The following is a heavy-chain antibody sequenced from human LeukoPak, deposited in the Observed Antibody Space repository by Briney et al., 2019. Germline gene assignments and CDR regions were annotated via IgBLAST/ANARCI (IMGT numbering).Heavy chain of an antibody. V-gene: IGHV3-23*01. Sequence: GGSLRLSCAGSGFSFGSYAVTWVRQAPGKGLEWVSTISGGGVSTYYAESVKGRFTISRDNSKNTLYLQMNSLRAEDTAVYYCARSYDSGYWGQGTLVTVSS. J-gene: IGHJ4*02. CDR3: ARSYDSGY. D-gene: IGHD3-22*01. CDR1: GFSFGSYA. CDR2: ISGGGVST.